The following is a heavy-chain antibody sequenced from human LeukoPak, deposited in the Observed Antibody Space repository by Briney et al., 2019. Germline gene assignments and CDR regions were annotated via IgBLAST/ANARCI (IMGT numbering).Heavy chain of an antibody. CDR1: GFTFSSYW. CDR2: INTDGIST. Sequence: GGSLRLSCAASGFTFSSYWMYWVRQAPGKGLVWVSRINTDGISTTYADSVKGRFTISRDNAKNTLYLQMNSLRAEDTVVYYCAREEKRVDYWGQGTLVTVSS. J-gene: IGHJ4*02. V-gene: IGHV3-74*01. CDR3: AREEKRVDY.